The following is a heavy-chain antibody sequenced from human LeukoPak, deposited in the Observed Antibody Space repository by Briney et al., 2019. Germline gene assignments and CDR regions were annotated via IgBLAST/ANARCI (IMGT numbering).Heavy chain of an antibody. CDR2: IYPGDSDT. V-gene: IGHV5-51*01. J-gene: IGHJ6*02. CDR3: ASNPTDRYYDSSGYSHDRYYYYGMDV. CDR1: GYSFTGYW. D-gene: IGHD3-22*01. Sequence: AGESLKISCKGSGYSFTGYWIGWVRQMPGKGLEWMGIIYPGDSDTRYSPSFQGQVTISADKSIGTAYLQWSSLKASDTAVYYCASNPTDRYYDSSGYSHDRYYYYGMDVWGQGTTVTVSS.